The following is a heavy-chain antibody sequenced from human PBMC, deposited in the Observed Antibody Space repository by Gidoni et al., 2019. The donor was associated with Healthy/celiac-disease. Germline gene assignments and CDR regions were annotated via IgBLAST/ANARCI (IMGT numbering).Heavy chain of an antibody. CDR1: GGSISSSSYY. Sequence: QLQLQESGPGLVKPSETLSLTCTVSGGSISSSSYYWGWIRQPPGKGLEWIGSIYYSGSTYYNPSLKSRVTISVDTSKNQFSLKLSSVTAADTAVYYCARHTYYYGSGTDAFFDYWGQGTLVTVSS. J-gene: IGHJ4*02. CDR2: IYYSGST. V-gene: IGHV4-39*01. CDR3: ARHTYYYGSGTDAFFDY. D-gene: IGHD3-10*01.